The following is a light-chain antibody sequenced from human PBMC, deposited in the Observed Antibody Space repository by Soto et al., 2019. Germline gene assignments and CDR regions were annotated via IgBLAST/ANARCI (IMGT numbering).Light chain of an antibody. CDR2: GAS. CDR1: QSVSSSY. Sequence: EIVLTQSPGTLSLSPGERVTLSCRASQSVSSSYLAWYQQKPGQAPRLLIYGASSRATGIPDRFSGSRSGTDFTLTISRLEPEDFAVYYCQQYGTSPLTFGGRTKLEIK. CDR3: QQYGTSPLT. J-gene: IGKJ4*01. V-gene: IGKV3-20*01.